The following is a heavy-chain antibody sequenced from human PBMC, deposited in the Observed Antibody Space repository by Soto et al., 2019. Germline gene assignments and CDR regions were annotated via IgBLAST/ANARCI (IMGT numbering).Heavy chain of an antibody. D-gene: IGHD2-15*01. CDR1: GGSFSSYY. CDR3: AREDITRRDFDY. CDR2: IYYSGST. J-gene: IGHJ4*02. Sequence: SETLSLTCTVSGGSFSSYYWSWIRQPPGKGLEWIGYIYYSGSTNYNPSLKSQVTMSVDTSKNQFSLKLSSVTAADTAVYYCAREDITRRDFDYWGQGTLVTVSS. V-gene: IGHV4-59*01.